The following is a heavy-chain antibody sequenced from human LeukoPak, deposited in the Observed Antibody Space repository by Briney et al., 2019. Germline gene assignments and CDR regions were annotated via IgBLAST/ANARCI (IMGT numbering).Heavy chain of an antibody. J-gene: IGHJ4*02. CDR3: ARQTGGYGFRDY. CDR2: VYHTGST. D-gene: IGHD3-22*01. Sequence: SETLSLTCTVSGYSITSSSSWGWIRQPPGKGLEWIGSVYHTGSTHYNPSLKSRVTISADTSKNQFSLKLSSVTAADTAVYYCARQTGGYGFRDYWGQGTLVTVSS. CDR1: GYSITSSSS. V-gene: IGHV4-38-2*02.